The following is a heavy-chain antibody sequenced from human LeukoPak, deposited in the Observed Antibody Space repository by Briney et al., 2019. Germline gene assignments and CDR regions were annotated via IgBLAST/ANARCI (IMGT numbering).Heavy chain of an antibody. CDR1: GFTFSSYA. D-gene: IGHD6-13*01. CDR2: ISYDGSNK. V-gene: IGHV3-30*04. J-gene: IGHJ4*02. Sequence: GGSLRLSCAASGFTFSSYAMHWVRQAPGKGLEWVAVISYDGSNKYYADSVKGRFTISRDNSKNTLYLQMNSLRAEDTAVYYCANAYSSSWYTFWGQGTLVTVSS. CDR3: ANAYSSSWYTF.